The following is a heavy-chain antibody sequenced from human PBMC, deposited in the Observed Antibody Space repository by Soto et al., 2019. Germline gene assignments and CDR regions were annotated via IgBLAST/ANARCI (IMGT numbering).Heavy chain of an antibody. J-gene: IGHJ6*03. Sequence: ASETLSLTCAVYGGSFSGYYWSWIRQPPGKGLEWIGEINHSGSTYYNPSLKSRVTISVDTSKNQFSLKLSSVTAADTAVYYCARVAVTTAGDYYYYMDVWGKGTTVTVSS. D-gene: IGHD4-4*01. V-gene: IGHV4-34*01. CDR2: INHSGST. CDR1: GGSFSGYY. CDR3: ARVAVTTAGDYYYYMDV.